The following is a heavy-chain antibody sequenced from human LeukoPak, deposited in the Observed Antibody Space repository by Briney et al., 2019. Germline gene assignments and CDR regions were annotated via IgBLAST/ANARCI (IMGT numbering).Heavy chain of an antibody. J-gene: IGHJ4*02. CDR3: APWIVGGFWADY. V-gene: IGHV3-23*01. CDR1: KFTFYDYV. D-gene: IGHD1-26*01. CDR2: ISTRSTYT. Sequence: GGSLRLSCAASKFTFYDYVMTWVRQAPGKGLEWVSAISTRSTYTYYADSVRGRFTISRDDSKNTLYLQMNRLRVDDTARYYCAPWIVGGFWADYWGQGALVTVSP.